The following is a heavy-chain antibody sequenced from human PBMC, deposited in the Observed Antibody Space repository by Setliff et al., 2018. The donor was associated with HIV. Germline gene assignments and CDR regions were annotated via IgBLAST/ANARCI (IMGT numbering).Heavy chain of an antibody. CDR2: ISSSSSYI. CDR1: GFTFSNYT. CDR3: ARERGIAAASFDY. Sequence: GGSLRLSCAASGFTFSNYTMNWVRQAPGKGLEWVSSISSSSSYIYYTDSLKGRFTISRDNAKNSLYLQMNSLRAEGTAVYYCARERGIAAASFDYWGQGTLVTVSS. J-gene: IGHJ4*02. V-gene: IGHV3-21*01. D-gene: IGHD6-13*01.